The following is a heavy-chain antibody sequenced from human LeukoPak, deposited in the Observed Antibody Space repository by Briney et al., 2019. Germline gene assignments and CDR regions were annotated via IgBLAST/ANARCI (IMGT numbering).Heavy chain of an antibody. J-gene: IGHJ3*02. CDR1: GGSISSYY. CDR2: IYTSGST. V-gene: IGHV4-4*07. CDR3: ARDRGYCSSTSCYNDAFDI. D-gene: IGHD2-2*02. Sequence: SETLSLTCTVSGGSISSYYWSWTRQPAGKGLEWIGRIYTSGSTNYNPSLKSRVTMSVDTSKNQFSLKLSSVTAADTAVYYCARDRGYCSSTSCYNDAFDIWGQGTMVTVSS.